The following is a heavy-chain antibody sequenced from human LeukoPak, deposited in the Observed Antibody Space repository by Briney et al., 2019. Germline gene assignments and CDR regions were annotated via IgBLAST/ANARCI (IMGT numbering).Heavy chain of an antibody. CDR1: GFTFSSFG. CDR2: ISHDAGDQ. Sequence: GGSLRLSCAASGFTFSSFGMHWVRQAPGKGLEWVTLISHDAGDQSYADSVKGRFTIPRDNAKNSLSLQMNSLRAEDTAVYYCARAIAVAGPYYFDYWGQGTLVTVSS. V-gene: IGHV3-30-3*01. D-gene: IGHD6-19*01. CDR3: ARAIAVAGPYYFDY. J-gene: IGHJ4*02.